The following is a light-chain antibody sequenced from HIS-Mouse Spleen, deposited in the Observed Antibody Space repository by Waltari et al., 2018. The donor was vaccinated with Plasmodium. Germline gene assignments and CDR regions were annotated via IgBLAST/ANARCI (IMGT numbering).Light chain of an antibody. CDR1: SDINVGSYN. Sequence: QPVLTQPPSSSASPGESARLTCPLPSDINVGSYNIYWYQPKPGSPPMYPLYYYPDSDKGQGSGVPSRFSGSKDASANTGILLISVLQSEDEADYYCMIWPSNASGVFGGGTKLTVL. V-gene: IGLV5-37*01. CDR2: YYPDSDK. J-gene: IGLJ3*02. CDR3: MIWPSNASGV.